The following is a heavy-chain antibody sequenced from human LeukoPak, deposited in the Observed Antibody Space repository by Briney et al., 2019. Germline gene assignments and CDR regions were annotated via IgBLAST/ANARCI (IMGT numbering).Heavy chain of an antibody. V-gene: IGHV1-2*02. CDR2: INPNSGGT. CDR1: GYTFTSYG. J-gene: IGHJ4*02. Sequence: ASVKVSCKASGYTFTSYGISWVRQAPGQGLEWMGWINPNSGGTNYAQKFQGRVTMTRDTSISAAYMELSRLRSDDTAVYYCARDRYCSGGSCYNDFDYWGQGTLVTVSS. D-gene: IGHD2-15*01. CDR3: ARDRYCSGGSCYNDFDY.